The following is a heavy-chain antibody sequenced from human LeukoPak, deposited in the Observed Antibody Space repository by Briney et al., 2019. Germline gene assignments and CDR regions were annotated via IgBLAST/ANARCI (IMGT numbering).Heavy chain of an antibody. CDR3: AGGIGSGWYGVDY. Sequence: PGGSLRLSCAASGFTFSSYGMHWVRQAPGKGLEWVAVIWYDGSNKYYADSVKGRFTISRDNSKNTLYLQMNSLRAEDTAVYYCAGGIGSGWYGVDYWGQGTLVTVSP. J-gene: IGHJ4*02. V-gene: IGHV3-33*01. CDR2: IWYDGSNK. CDR1: GFTFSSYG. D-gene: IGHD6-19*01.